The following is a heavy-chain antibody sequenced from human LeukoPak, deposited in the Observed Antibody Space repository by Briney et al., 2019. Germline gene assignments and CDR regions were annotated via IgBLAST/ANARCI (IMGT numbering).Heavy chain of an antibody. CDR2: IIPIFGTA. CDR1: GGTFSSYA. Sequence: ASVKVSCKASGGTFSSYAISWVRQAPGQGLEWMGGIIPIFGTANYAQKFQGRVTITTDESTSTAYMELSSLRSEDTAVYYCARDSPGDCTTGVCYTVNWFDPWGQGTLVTVSS. J-gene: IGHJ5*02. V-gene: IGHV1-69*05. CDR3: ARDSPGDCTTGVCYTVNWFDP. D-gene: IGHD2-8*01.